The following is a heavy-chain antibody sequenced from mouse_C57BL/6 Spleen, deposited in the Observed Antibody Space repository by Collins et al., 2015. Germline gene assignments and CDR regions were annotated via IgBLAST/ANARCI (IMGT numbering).Heavy chain of an antibody. CDR2: INSGSSTI. Sequence: EVQLVESGGGLVKPGGSLKLSCAASRFTFSDYGMHWVRRAPEKGLEWVAYINSGSSTIHYADTVKGRFTISRDNAKNTLFLQMTSLRSEDTAMYFCARGGYFWYFDVWGTGTTVTVSS. V-gene: IGHV5-17*01. CDR3: ARGGYFWYFDV. J-gene: IGHJ1*03. CDR1: RFTFSDYG. D-gene: IGHD2-3*01.